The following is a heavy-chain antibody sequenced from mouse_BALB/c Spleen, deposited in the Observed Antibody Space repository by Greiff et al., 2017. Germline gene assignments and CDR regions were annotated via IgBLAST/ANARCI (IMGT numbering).Heavy chain of an antibody. J-gene: IGHJ2*01. D-gene: IGHD2-10*01. Sequence: QVQLQQSVPELVKPGASVKMSCKASGYTFTSYYIHWVKQRPGQGLEWIGWIYPGDGSTKYNEKFKGKTTLTADKSSSTAYMLLSSLTSEDSAIYFCATAYYGNYVYFDYWGQGTTLTVSS. CDR3: ATAYYGNYVYFDY. CDR1: GYTFTSYY. V-gene: IGHV1S56*01. CDR2: IYPGDGST.